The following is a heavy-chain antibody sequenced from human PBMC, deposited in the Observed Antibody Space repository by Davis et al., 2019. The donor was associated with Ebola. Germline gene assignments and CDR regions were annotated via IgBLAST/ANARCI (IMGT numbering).Heavy chain of an antibody. D-gene: IGHD6-6*01. CDR1: GFTFSSYS. Sequence: GESLKISCAASGFTFSSYSMNWVRQAPGKGLEWISSISTSSSTMYYADSVKGRFTISRDNAKNSLYLQMNSLRDEDTAVYYCAKDMELVRGVGYYYYGMDVWGQGTTVTVSS. V-gene: IGHV3-48*02. J-gene: IGHJ6*02. CDR2: ISTSSSTM. CDR3: AKDMELVRGVGYYYYGMDV.